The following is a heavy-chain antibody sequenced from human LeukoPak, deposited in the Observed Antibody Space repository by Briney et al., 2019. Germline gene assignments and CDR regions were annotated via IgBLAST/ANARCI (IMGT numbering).Heavy chain of an antibody. J-gene: IGHJ4*02. CDR3: ARLMNTPDVIATPDY. CDR1: GYSISSGYY. V-gene: IGHV4-38-2*01. Sequence: PSETLSLTCAVSGYSISSGYYWGWIRQPPGKGLEWIGSIYHSGSTYYNPSPKGEVTISVDTSKNQFSLKLSSVTAADTAVYYCARLMNTPDVIATPDYWGQGTLVTVSS. CDR2: IYHSGST. D-gene: IGHD2-21*01.